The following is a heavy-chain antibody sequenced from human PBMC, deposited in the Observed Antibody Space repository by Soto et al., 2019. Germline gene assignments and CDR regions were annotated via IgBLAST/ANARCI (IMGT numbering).Heavy chain of an antibody. CDR2: IIPIFGTA. CDR1: GGTFSSYA. CDR3: ARDGSGWSVDY. Sequence: GASVKVSCKASGGTFSSYAISWVRQAPGQGLEWMGGIIPIFGTASYAQKFQGRVTMTRDTSTSTVYMELSSLRSEDTAVYYCARDGSGWSVDYWGQGTLVTVSS. D-gene: IGHD6-19*01. V-gene: IGHV1-69*05. J-gene: IGHJ4*02.